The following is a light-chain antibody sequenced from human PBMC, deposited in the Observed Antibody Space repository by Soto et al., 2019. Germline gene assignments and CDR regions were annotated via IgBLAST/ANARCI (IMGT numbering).Light chain of an antibody. J-gene: IGLJ2*01. CDR1: SSDVGGYNY. CDR3: SSYTNNSPLGI. Sequence: QAVVTQPASVSGSPGQSITISCTGTSSDVGGYNYVAWYHQHPAKAPKLIIFEVSNRPSGVSHRFSGSKSGNTASLTISGLQPEDEGSYYCSSYTNNSPLGIFGGGTKLTVL. V-gene: IGLV2-14*01. CDR2: EVS.